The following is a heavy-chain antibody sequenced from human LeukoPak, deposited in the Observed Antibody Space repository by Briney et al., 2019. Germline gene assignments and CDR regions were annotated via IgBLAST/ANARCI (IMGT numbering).Heavy chain of an antibody. V-gene: IGHV3-21*01. CDR2: ISSSSSYI. Sequence: GGSLRLSCAASGFTFSSYSMNWVRQAPGKGLEWVSSISSSSSYIYYADSVKGRFTISRDNAKNSLYLQMDSLRAEDTAVYYCARVQNDYGDYYFDYWGQGTLVTVSS. J-gene: IGHJ4*02. CDR1: GFTFSSYS. D-gene: IGHD4-17*01. CDR3: ARVQNDYGDYYFDY.